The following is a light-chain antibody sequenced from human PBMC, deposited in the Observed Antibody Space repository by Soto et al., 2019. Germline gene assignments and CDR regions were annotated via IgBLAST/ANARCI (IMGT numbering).Light chain of an antibody. CDR1: QSVSSSY. CDR3: QQYGSSPLIT. V-gene: IGKV3-20*01. Sequence: EIVVTQSTGTLSLSPGERATLSCRASQSVSSSYLAWYQQKPGQAPRLLIYGASSRATGIPDRFSGSGSGTDFTLTISRLEPEDFAVYYCQQYGSSPLITFGQVT. J-gene: IGKJ5*01. CDR2: GAS.